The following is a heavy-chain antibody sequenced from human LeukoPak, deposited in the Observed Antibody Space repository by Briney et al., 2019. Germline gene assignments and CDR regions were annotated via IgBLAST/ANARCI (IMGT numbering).Heavy chain of an antibody. Sequence: PGRSLRLSCAASGFTFSSYGMHWVRQAPGKGLEWVAVISYDGSNKYYADSVKGRFTISRDNSKNTLYLQMNSLRAEDTAVYYCASLGGFDPWGQGTLVTVSS. J-gene: IGHJ5*02. CDR2: ISYDGSNK. D-gene: IGHD3-16*01. CDR1: GFTFSSYG. V-gene: IGHV3-30*03. CDR3: ASLGGFDP.